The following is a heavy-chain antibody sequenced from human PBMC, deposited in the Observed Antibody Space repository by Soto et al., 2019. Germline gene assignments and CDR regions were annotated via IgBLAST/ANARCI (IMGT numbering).Heavy chain of an antibody. V-gene: IGHV1-2*04. J-gene: IGHJ6*02. CDR3: ARGDSTDCSYGVCSFFYNHDMDV. CDR1: GYTFSDYY. CDR2: INPKSVGT. D-gene: IGHD2-8*01. Sequence: ASVKVSCKASGYTFSDYYIHWVRQAPGQGLEWLGRINPKSVGTSTAQKFQRWVTMTTXTSISTASMELTRLTSDDTAIYYCARGDSTDCSYGVCSFFYNHDMDVWGQGTTVTVSS.